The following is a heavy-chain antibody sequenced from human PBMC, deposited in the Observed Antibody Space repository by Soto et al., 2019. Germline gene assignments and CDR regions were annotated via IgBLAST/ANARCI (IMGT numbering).Heavy chain of an antibody. V-gene: IGHV3-49*03. Sequence: GGSLRLSCTASGFTFGDYAMSWFRQAPGKGLEWVGFIRSKAYGGTTEYAASGKGRFTISRDDSKSIAYLQMNSLKTEDTAVYYCTSGSVAGLSFDYWGQGTLVTVSS. CDR1: GFTFGDYA. CDR2: IRSKAYGGTT. CDR3: TSGSVAGLSFDY. J-gene: IGHJ4*02. D-gene: IGHD6-19*01.